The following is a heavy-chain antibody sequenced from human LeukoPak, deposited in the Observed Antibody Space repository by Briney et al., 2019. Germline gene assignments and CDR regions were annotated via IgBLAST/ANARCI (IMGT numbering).Heavy chain of an antibody. J-gene: IGHJ6*04. D-gene: IGHD3-9*01. V-gene: IGHV3-30*12. CDR3: ARVLYILRYFDY. Sequence: ALRLSCAASGFTFSSYGMHWVRQAPGKGLEWVAVISYDGSNKYYADSVKGRFTISRDNSKNTLYLQMNSLRAEDTAVYYCARVLYILRYFDYWGKGTTVTISS. CDR1: GFTFSSYG. CDR2: ISYDGSNK.